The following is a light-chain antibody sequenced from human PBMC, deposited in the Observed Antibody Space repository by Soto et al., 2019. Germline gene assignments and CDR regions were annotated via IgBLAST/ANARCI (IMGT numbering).Light chain of an antibody. CDR3: QSYDSSNQV. CDR2: EDN. Sequence: NFMLTQPHSVSESPGKTVTISCTRSSGSIAGYYVQWYQQRPGSAPTTVIYEDNQRPSGVPDRFSCSIDSSSNSASLTTSVLKTEEEADYYCQSYDSSNQVFGRGTKLTVL. CDR1: SGSIAGYY. J-gene: IGLJ3*02. V-gene: IGLV6-57*03.